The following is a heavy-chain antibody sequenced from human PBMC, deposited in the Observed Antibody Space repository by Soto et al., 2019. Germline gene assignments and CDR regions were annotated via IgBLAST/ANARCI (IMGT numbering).Heavy chain of an antibody. V-gene: IGHV3-21*01. D-gene: IGHD1-26*01. CDR1: GFTFSSYS. CDR3: ARSVRGARLGAFDI. Sequence: PGGSLRLSCAASGFTFSSYSMNWVRQAPGKGLEWVSSISSSSSYIYYADSVKGRFTISRDNAKNSLYLQMNSLRAEDTAVYYCARSVRGARLGAFDIWGQGTMVTVSS. CDR2: ISSSSSYI. J-gene: IGHJ3*02.